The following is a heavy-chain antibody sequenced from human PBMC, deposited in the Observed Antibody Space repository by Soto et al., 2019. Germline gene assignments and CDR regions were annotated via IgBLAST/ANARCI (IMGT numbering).Heavy chain of an antibody. CDR1: GYTFTSNA. V-gene: IGHV1-3*01. J-gene: IGHJ4*02. D-gene: IGHD6-19*01. CDR2: VGGGDGKT. CDR3: ARGQSDGWYHDY. Sequence: QVQLEQSGAEVKKPGASVTVSCRASGYTFTSNAIHWVRQAPGQRLEWMGWVGGGDGKTKYSQRFQGRVSMTRDTSASAGYMELYGLRSEDTAIYYCARGQSDGWYHDYWGQGTLVTVSS.